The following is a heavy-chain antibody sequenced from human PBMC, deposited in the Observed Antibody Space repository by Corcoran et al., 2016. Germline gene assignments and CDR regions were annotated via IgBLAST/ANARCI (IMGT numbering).Heavy chain of an antibody. CDR1: GYTFTNYY. D-gene: IGHD3-10*01. J-gene: IGHJ4*02. CDR3: ARAFLYGQVPYFDY. CDR2: INPSGGGT. V-gene: IGHV1-46*01. Sequence: QVQLVQSGAEVKKPGASVKVSCKASGYTFTNYYIHWVRQAPRLGLEWMGIINPSGGGTSYAQKFRGRVTMTRDTSTSTFYMELSSLRSEDTAVYYCARAFLYGQVPYFDYWGQGTLVTVSS.